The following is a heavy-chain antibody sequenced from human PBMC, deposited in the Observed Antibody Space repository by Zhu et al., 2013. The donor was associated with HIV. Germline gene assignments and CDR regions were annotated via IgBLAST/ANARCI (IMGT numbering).Heavy chain of an antibody. CDR1: EYTLTSYD. D-gene: IGHD6-6*01. J-gene: IGHJ4*02. Sequence: QVQLVQSGAEVKKPGASVKVSCKASEYTLTSYDIHWVRQVTGQGLEWMGRMKTNSGNTGYAKKFQGRVTFTRNTSIDTAYMELSSLTSEDTAVYYCARAPLDRYSSSSDDYWGQGTPGHRLL. CDR2: MKTNSGNT. CDR3: ARAPLDRYSSSSDDY. V-gene: IGHV1-8*03.